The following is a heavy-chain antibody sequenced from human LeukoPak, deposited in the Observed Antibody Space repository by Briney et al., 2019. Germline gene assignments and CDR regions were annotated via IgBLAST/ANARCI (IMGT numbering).Heavy chain of an antibody. Sequence: GGSLRLSCAASGFTFSNYAMSWARQAPGKGPEWVSAISGSGGSTYYADSVKGRFTISRDNSKNTLYLQMNSLRAEDTAVYYCTKGTIWLPFDYWGQGTLVTVSS. V-gene: IGHV3-23*01. J-gene: IGHJ4*02. CDR1: GFTFSNYA. D-gene: IGHD5-18*01. CDR3: TKGTIWLPFDY. CDR2: ISGSGGST.